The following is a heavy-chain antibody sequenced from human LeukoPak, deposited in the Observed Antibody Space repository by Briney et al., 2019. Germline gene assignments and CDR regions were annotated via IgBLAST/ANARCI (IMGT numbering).Heavy chain of an antibody. CDR1: GGSISSTNYY. J-gene: IGHJ4*02. D-gene: IGHD2-15*01. CDR2: IYYSGST. CDR3: ARRYCSGGSCETFDY. V-gene: IGHV4-39*01. Sequence: PSETLSLTCTVSGGSISSTNYYWAWIRQPPEKGLEWIGSIYYSGSTYYNPSLKSRVTISVDTSKKQFSLKLSSVTAADTAVYYCARRYCSGGSCETFDYWGQGTLVTVSS.